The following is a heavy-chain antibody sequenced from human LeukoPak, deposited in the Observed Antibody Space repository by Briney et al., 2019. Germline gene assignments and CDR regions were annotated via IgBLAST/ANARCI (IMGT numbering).Heavy chain of an antibody. D-gene: IGHD3-3*01. Sequence: GEFLKISCKGSGYSFTSYWIGWVRQMPGKGLEWMGIIYPGDSDTRYSPSFQGQVTISADKSISTAYLQWSSLKASDTAMYYCARHYYDFWSGYSPDYYYYYMDVWGKGTTVTVSS. V-gene: IGHV5-51*01. CDR3: ARHYYDFWSGYSPDYYYYYMDV. CDR2: IYPGDSDT. CDR1: GYSFTSYW. J-gene: IGHJ6*03.